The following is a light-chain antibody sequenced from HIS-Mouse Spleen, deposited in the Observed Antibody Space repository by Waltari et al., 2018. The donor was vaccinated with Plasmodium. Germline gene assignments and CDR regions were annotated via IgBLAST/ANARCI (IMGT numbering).Light chain of an antibody. J-gene: IGLJ3*02. CDR1: ALPKKY. Sequence: SYELTQPPSVSVSPGQTARITCSGDALPKKYAYWYQQKSGQAHVLVIYEDSKRPSGIPERFSGASSGTMANLTISGAQVEDEADYYCYSTDSSGNHRVFGGGTKLTVL. CDR2: EDS. CDR3: YSTDSSGNHRV. V-gene: IGLV3-10*01.